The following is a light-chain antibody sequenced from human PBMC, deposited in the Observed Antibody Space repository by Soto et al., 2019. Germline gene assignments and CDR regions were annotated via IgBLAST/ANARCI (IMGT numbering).Light chain of an antibody. CDR3: SSYTSSSTFVV. V-gene: IGLV2-14*01. CDR2: EVR. CDR1: RSEFVAYNY. Sequence: QSALTQPASVSGSPGQSITISCTGPRSEFVAYNYVSGYQQHPGKAPKLRIYEVRNGPSGVSNRFSGSKSGNTASLTISGLQAEDEADYYCSSYTSSSTFVVFGGGTKLTVL. J-gene: IGLJ2*01.